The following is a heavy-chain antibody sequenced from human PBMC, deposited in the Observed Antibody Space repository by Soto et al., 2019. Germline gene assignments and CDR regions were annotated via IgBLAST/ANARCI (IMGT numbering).Heavy chain of an antibody. CDR3: ARDFGFGESSFDY. Sequence: SETLSLTCTVSGGSVSSGSYYWSWIRQPPGKGLEWIGYIYYSGSTNYNPSLKSRVTISVDTSKNQFSLKLSSVTAADTAMYYCARDFGFGESSFDYWGQGTLVTVSS. D-gene: IGHD3-10*01. V-gene: IGHV4-61*01. CDR1: GGSVSSGSYY. J-gene: IGHJ4*02. CDR2: IYYSGST.